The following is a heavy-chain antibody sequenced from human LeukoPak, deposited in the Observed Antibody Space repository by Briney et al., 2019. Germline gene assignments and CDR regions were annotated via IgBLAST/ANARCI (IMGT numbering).Heavy chain of an antibody. Sequence: SETLSLTCTVSGGSISSSSYYWGWIRQPPGKGLEWIGSIYYSGSTYSNPSLKSRVTISVDTSKNQFTLKLSSVTAADTAVYYCARASMVRGADYWGQGTLVTVSS. CDR2: IYYSGST. D-gene: IGHD3-10*01. J-gene: IGHJ4*02. CDR3: ARASMVRGADY. V-gene: IGHV4-39*06. CDR1: GGSISSSSYY.